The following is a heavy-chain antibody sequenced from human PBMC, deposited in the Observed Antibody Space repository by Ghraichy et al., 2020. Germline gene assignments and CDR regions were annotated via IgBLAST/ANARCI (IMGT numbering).Heavy chain of an antibody. CDR1: GFSLRNPKMG. CDR2: IFSTDEK. D-gene: IGHD3-9*01. CDR3: ARINSQSDIVTSYQTYYYTSYFMDV. J-gene: IGHJ6*03. V-gene: IGHV2-26*01. Sequence: SGPTLVKPTETLTLTCTVSGFSLRNPKMGVSWIRQPPGKALEWLAHIFSTDEKAYTTSLQDRLTISKDSSKSQVVLNLTNLDPVDTATYYCARINSQSDIVTSYQTYYYTSYFMDVWGGGTTVTFSS.